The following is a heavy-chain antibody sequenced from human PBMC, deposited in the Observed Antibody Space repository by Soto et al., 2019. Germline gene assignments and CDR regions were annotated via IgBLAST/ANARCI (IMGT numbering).Heavy chain of an antibody. CDR1: GFTFSSYS. J-gene: IGHJ5*02. CDR2: IDSSGSSI. D-gene: IGHD2-15*01. Sequence: EVQLVESGGGLVQPGGSLRLSCAASGFTFSSYSMNWVRQAPGKGLEWISFIDSSGSSIHYADAVKGGFTISRDNAKNSPSLQMNSLVSEDTAVYYWCKDAALVAESWGQGTLVSVSS. V-gene: IGHV3-48*04. CDR3: CKDAALVAES.